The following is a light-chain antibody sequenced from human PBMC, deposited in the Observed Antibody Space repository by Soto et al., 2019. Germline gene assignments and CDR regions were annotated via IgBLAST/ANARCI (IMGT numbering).Light chain of an antibody. CDR2: GAS. V-gene: IGKV3-20*01. CDR1: QSVSGNY. Sequence: EIGLTQSPGTLSLSPGERASLSCRASQSVSGNYLGWYQQKPGQAPRLLIYGASNRATGIHDRFSGSGSGTDFKLTISRLEPEDFAGYYCQQYVNSFTFGPGTKVHIK. J-gene: IGKJ3*01. CDR3: QQYVNSFT.